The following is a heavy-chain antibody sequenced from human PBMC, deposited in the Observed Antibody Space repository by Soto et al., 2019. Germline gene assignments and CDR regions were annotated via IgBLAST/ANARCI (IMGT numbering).Heavy chain of an antibody. D-gene: IGHD5-12*01. V-gene: IGHV4-39*01. Sequence: SETLSLTCTVSGGSISTSSYYWGWIRQPPGKGLEWIGSIFYSGSTYYNPSLKSRVIISVDTSKNQFSLKLSSVTAADTAVYYCARHPYSGYDFDYWGQGTLVTVSS. CDR2: IFYSGST. CDR3: ARHPYSGYDFDY. J-gene: IGHJ4*02. CDR1: GGSISTSSYY.